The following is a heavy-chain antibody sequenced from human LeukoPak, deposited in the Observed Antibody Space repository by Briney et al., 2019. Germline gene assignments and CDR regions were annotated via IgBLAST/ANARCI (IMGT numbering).Heavy chain of an antibody. CDR2: INPYSGVT. D-gene: IGHD2-2*01. CDR3: ASDGYQM. Sequence: RASVKVSCKTSGYTFTDYSMHWVRQAPGQGLEWMGRINPYSGVTDYAQKFKGRVAMTRDTSISTAYMELSRLRFDDTAVYYCASDGYQMWGQGTLVTVSS. J-gene: IGHJ1*01. CDR1: GYTFTDYS. V-gene: IGHV1-2*06.